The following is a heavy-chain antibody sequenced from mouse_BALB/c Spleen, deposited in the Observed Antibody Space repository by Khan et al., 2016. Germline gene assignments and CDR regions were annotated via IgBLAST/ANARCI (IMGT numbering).Heavy chain of an antibody. J-gene: IGHJ2*01. V-gene: IGHV5-17*02. CDR3: ARDRYDY. D-gene: IGHD2-14*01. CDR2: ISSDSSTK. CDR1: GFTFSSFG. Sequence: EVELVESGGGLVQPGGSRKLSCAASGFTFSSFGMHWVRQAPEKGLEWVAYISSDSSTKYYADTVKGRFNISRDNPKNTLFLQMTSLRSEDTAIFYCARDRYDYWGQGTTLTVSS.